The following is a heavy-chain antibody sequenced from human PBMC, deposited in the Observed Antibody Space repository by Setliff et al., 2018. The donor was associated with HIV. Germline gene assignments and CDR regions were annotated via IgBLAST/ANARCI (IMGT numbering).Heavy chain of an antibody. CDR2: IYTSGST. D-gene: IGHD3-10*01. J-gene: IGHJ4*02. V-gene: IGHV4-4*08. Sequence: ASETLSLTCTVSGGSISSYYWSWIRQPPGKGLEWIGYIYTSGSTNYNPSLESRVTMSVDTSRNQFSLKLTSVTAADAAVYYCTGDYNSGSYRFDYWGQGALVTVSS. CDR3: TGDYNSGSYRFDY. CDR1: GGSISSYY.